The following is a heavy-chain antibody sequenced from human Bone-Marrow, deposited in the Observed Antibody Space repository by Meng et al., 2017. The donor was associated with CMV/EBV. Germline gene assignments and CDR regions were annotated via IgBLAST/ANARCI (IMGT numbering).Heavy chain of an antibody. J-gene: IGHJ5*02. CDR1: GGSFSGYY. V-gene: IGHV4-34*01. D-gene: IGHD3-3*01. Sequence: TLSLTCAVYGGSFSGYYWSWIRQPPGKGLEWIGEINHSGSTNYNPSLKSRVTISVDTSKNQFYLKLSSVTAADTAVYYCARRYYDFWSGYPRGVDPWGQGTLVTVSS. CDR2: INHSGST. CDR3: ARRYYDFWSGYPRGVDP.